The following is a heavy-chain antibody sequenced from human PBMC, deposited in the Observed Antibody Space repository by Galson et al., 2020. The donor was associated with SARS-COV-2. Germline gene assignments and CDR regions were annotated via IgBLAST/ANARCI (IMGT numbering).Heavy chain of an antibody. CDR2: IKQDGSDK. CDR1: GFTFSNYW. D-gene: IGHD6-13*01. V-gene: IGHV3-7*01. J-gene: IGHJ3*01. CDR3: RAAGNGFDV. Sequence: GGSLRLSCSVSGFTFSNYWMSWVRQAPGKGLEWVANIKQDGSDKYYVATVRGRFTISRDNAKNSLYLQMNSLRAEDTALYYCRAAGNGFDVWGQGTMVTVSS.